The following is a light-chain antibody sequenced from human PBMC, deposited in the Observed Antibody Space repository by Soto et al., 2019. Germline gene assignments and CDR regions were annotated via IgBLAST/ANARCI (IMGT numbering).Light chain of an antibody. CDR2: GNS. CDR3: QSYDSSLSGYVV. Sequence: QSALTQPPSVSGAPGQRVTISCTGSRFNIGAGYDVHWYQQLPGTAPKLLIYGNSNRPSGVPDRFSGSKSGTSASLAITGLQAEDEADYYCQSYDSSLSGYVVFGGGTKLTVL. CDR1: RFNIGAGYD. V-gene: IGLV1-40*01. J-gene: IGLJ2*01.